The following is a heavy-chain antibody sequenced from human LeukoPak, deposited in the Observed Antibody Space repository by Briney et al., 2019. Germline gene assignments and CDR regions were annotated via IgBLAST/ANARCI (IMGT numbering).Heavy chain of an antibody. Sequence: GGSLRLSCAVSGFTFSDYWMNWVRQAPGKGLEWVASIRQDGGEKSYVDSVKGRFTISRDNTKRSLYLQMSSLRVEDTAVYYCARDGTAAGLYFDLWGQGTLVTVSS. D-gene: IGHD6-13*01. V-gene: IGHV3-7*01. CDR2: IRQDGGEK. J-gene: IGHJ4*01. CDR3: ARDGTAAGLYFDL. CDR1: GFTFSDYW.